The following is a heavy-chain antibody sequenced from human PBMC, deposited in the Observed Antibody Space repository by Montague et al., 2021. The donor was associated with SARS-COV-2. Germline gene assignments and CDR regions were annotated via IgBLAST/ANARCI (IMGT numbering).Heavy chain of an antibody. V-gene: IGHV4-34*01. CDR3: ARGRIELSMIVVVMTGASYYMDV. D-gene: IGHD3-22*01. CDR1: GESFSGHY. J-gene: IGHJ6*03. Sequence: TLSLTCAVYGESFSGHYWTWIRQPPGKGLEWIGEIYHTGSTNYNPSLKSRVTISVDTSKNQFSLKLRSVTAADTAVYYCARGRIELSMIVVVMTGASYYMDVWGKGTTVTVPS. CDR2: IYHTGST.